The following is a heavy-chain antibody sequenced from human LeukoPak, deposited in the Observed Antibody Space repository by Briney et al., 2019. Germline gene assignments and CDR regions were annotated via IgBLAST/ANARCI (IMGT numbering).Heavy chain of an antibody. D-gene: IGHD3/OR15-3a*01. J-gene: IGHJ4*02. CDR3: ARDLGRGPDF. Sequence: GGSLRLSCAVSGLTVSSNHMSWVRQAPGKGLEWVSVIYSAGSTYYADSVKGRFTISRDNSKNTLYLQMNSLRAEDTAVYYCARDLGRGPDFWGQGTLVTVSS. CDR2: IYSAGST. CDR1: GLTVSSNH. V-gene: IGHV3-53*01.